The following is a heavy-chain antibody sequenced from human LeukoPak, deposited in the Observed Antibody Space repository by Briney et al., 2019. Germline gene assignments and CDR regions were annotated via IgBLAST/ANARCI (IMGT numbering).Heavy chain of an antibody. V-gene: IGHV4-39*01. J-gene: IGHJ4*02. D-gene: IGHD1-7*01. CDR2: IYYSGST. CDR3: ARRSTNWNYDY. Sequence: SETLSLTCTVSGGSISSSSYYWGWIRQPPGKGLEWIGSIYYSGSTNYNPSLKSRVTISVDTSKNQFSLKLSSVTAADTAVYYCARRSTNWNYDYWGQGTLVTVSS. CDR1: GGSISSSSYY.